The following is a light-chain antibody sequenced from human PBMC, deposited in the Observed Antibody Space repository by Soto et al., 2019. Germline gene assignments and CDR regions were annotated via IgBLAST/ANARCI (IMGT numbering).Light chain of an antibody. CDR2: EVS. CDR3: SSYAGTTILYV. CDR1: SSDVGGYNY. J-gene: IGLJ1*01. Sequence: QSALTQPPSASGSPGQSVTISCTGTSSDVGGYNYVSWYQQHPGKAPKVMIYEVSKRPSGVPDRFSGSKSGNTASLTVSGLQAEDEADYYCSSYAGTTILYVFGTGTKLTVL. V-gene: IGLV2-8*01.